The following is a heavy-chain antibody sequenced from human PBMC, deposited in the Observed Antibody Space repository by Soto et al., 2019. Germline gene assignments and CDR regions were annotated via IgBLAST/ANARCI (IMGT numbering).Heavy chain of an antibody. V-gene: IGHV3-30-3*01. D-gene: IGHD5-18*01. Sequence: GGSLRLSCAASGFTFSSYAMHWVRQAPGKGLEWVAVISYDGSNKYYADSVKGRFTISRDNSKNTLYLQMNSLRAEDTAVYYCAQSVGYSYGYYYYGMDVWGQGTTVTVSS. J-gene: IGHJ6*02. CDR2: ISYDGSNK. CDR3: AQSVGYSYGYYYYGMDV. CDR1: GFTFSSYA.